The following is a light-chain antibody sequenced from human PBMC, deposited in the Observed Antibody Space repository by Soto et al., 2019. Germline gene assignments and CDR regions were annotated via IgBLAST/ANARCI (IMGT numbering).Light chain of an antibody. Sequence: DIQMTQSPSSLSASVGDRVTITCRASQSISSYLNWYQPKPGKAPKLLIYAASSLQSGVPSRFSGSGSGTDFTLTISSLQPEDFATYYCQQSYSTPLTFGGGTKVDSK. V-gene: IGKV1-39*01. CDR2: AAS. J-gene: IGKJ4*01. CDR3: QQSYSTPLT. CDR1: QSISSY.